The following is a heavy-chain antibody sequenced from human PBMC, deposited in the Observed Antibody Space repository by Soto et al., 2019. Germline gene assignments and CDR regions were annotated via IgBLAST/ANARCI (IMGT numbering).Heavy chain of an antibody. J-gene: IGHJ6*02. V-gene: IGHV3-21*01. CDR1: GFTFSDYS. Sequence: GGSLRLSCAVSGFTFSDYSMNWVRQAPGKGLEWVSSITSSSIYIHYAESVRGRFTISRDNAENSLYLQMNSLRAEDTAVYACARVRPGTFIMNMDVWGQGTTVTVSS. D-gene: IGHD3-16*01. CDR2: ITSSSIYI. CDR3: ARVRPGTFIMNMDV.